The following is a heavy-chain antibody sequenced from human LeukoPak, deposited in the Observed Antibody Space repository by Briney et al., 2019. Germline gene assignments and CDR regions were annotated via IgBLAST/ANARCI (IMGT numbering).Heavy chain of an antibody. D-gene: IGHD1-7*01. V-gene: IGHV1-46*01. Sequence: ASVKVSCKASGYTFTSYYMHWVRQAPGQGLEWMGIINPSGGSTSYAQKFQGRVTMTRDTSTSTVYMELSSLRSEDTAVYYCATWQNWNYGDYWGQGTLVTVSS. CDR2: INPSGGST. CDR3: ATWQNWNYGDY. CDR1: GYTFTSYY. J-gene: IGHJ4*02.